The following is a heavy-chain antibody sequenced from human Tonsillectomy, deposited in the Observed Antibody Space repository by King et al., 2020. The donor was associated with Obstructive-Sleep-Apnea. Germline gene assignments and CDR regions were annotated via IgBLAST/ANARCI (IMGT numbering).Heavy chain of an antibody. CDR1: GGSFSGYY. J-gene: IGHJ6*02. D-gene: IGHD6-19*01. V-gene: IGHV4-34*01. CDR2: INHSGST. Sequence: VQLQQWGAGLLKPSETLSLTCAVYGGSFSGYYWSWIRQPPGKGLEWIGEINHSGSTNYNPSLKSRVTISVDTSKNQFSLKLSSVTAADTAVYYCARGPLLAVAGTEGGMDVWGQGTTVTVSS. CDR3: ARGPLLAVAGTEGGMDV.